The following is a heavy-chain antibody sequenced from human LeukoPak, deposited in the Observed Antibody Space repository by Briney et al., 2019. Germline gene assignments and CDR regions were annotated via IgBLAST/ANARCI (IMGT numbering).Heavy chain of an antibody. CDR3: GRDWKLDY. J-gene: IGHJ4*02. D-gene: IGHD1-1*01. CDR1: GFTFSSYA. Sequence: GGSLRLSCAASGFTFSSYAMSWVRQAPGKGLEWVSAISDDGGDSKYAESVKGRFTISRDNSRNRLYLQMNSLRVEDTAIYYCGRDWKLDYWGQGILVTASS. CDR2: ISDDGGDS. V-gene: IGHV3-23*01.